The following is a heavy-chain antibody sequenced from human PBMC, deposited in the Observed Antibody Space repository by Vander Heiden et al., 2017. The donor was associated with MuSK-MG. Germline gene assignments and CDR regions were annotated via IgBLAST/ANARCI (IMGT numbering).Heavy chain of an antibody. CDR3: ARDGRGTGFDY. J-gene: IGHJ4*02. CDR1: GFTFTDYY. CDR2: ISSSGTTI. D-gene: IGHD3-10*01. Sequence: QVQVMESGGGLVTPGGSLRLSCAASGFTFTDYYMSWIRQAPGKGLECVSYISSSGTTIYYADSVKGRFTISRDNAKSSLYLQMHSLIVEDTAIYYCARDGRGTGFDYWGQGILVTVSS. V-gene: IGHV3-11*04.